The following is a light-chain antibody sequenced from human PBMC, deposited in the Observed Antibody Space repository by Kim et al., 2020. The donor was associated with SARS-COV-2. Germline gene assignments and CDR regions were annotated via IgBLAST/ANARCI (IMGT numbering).Light chain of an antibody. V-gene: IGLV1-44*01. CDR3: AAWDDSLNGYV. CDR2: SNK. J-gene: IGLJ1*01. Sequence: GQRVTIACPVRSSTIGSNTLNWYQQLPGTAPKLLIYSNKQRPSGVPDRFSGSKSGTSASLAISGLQSEDEADYYCAAWDDSLNGYVFGTGTKVTFL. CDR1: SSTIGSNT.